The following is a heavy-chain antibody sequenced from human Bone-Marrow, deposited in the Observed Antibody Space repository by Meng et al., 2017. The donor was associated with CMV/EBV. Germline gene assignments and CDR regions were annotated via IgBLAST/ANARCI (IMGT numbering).Heavy chain of an antibody. D-gene: IGHD5-24*01. V-gene: IGHV1-69*04. Sequence: PGGTVSSYSFSWVRQAPGQGLEWMGRIIPMLGITNYAQNFQGRVTITADKSTSTVYMDLSSLRSEDTAVYYCARGRRDGYNQGFDYWGQGTLVTVSS. CDR3: ARGRRDGYNQGFDY. J-gene: IGHJ4*02. CDR2: IIPMLGIT. CDR1: GGTVSSYS.